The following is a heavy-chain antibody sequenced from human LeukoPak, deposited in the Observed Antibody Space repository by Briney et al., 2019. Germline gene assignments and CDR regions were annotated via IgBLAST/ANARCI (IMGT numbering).Heavy chain of an antibody. CDR3: ARYSNTWPYWYFDL. Sequence: SETLSLTCAVSGGPISSGAYSWSWIRQPPGKGLEWIGYIYHSGSTYYNPSLKSRVTMSLDRSRNQFSLKLTSVTAADTAVYYCARYSNTWPYWYFDLWGRGTLVTVSS. CDR1: GGPISSGAYS. CDR2: IYHSGST. D-gene: IGHD6-13*01. V-gene: IGHV4-30-2*01. J-gene: IGHJ2*01.